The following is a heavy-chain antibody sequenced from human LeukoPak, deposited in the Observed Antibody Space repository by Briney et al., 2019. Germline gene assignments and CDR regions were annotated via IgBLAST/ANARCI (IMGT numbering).Heavy chain of an antibody. CDR3: ARAHLVPGAFDY. CDR1: GGSISSSSYY. CDR2: IYYSGST. Sequence: SETLSLTCTVSGGSISSSSYYWGWIRQPPGKGLEWIGSIYYSGSTYYNPSLKSRVTISVDTSKNQFSLKLSSVTAADTAVHYCARAHLVPGAFDYWGQGTLVTVSS. V-gene: IGHV4-39*01. D-gene: IGHD2-8*02. J-gene: IGHJ4*02.